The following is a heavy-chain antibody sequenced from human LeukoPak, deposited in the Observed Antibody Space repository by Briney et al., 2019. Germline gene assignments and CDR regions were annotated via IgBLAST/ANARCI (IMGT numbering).Heavy chain of an antibody. CDR3: ARDRVATTDSDAFDI. Sequence: SVKVSCKASGGTFSSYAIIWARQAPGQGLEWMGRIIPILGVANYAQKFQGRVTITADKSTSTAYMELSSLRSEDTAVYYCARDRVATTDSDAFDIWGQGTMVTVSS. J-gene: IGHJ3*02. D-gene: IGHD5-12*01. CDR2: IIPILGVA. V-gene: IGHV1-69*04. CDR1: GGTFSSYA.